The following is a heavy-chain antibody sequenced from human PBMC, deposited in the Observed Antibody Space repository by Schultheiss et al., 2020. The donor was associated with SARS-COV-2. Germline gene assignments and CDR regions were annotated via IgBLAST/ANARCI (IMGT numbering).Heavy chain of an antibody. CDR1: GFTFSNAW. CDR2: ISGSGGNT. D-gene: IGHD5-18*01. V-gene: IGHV3-23*01. CDR3: VKDVTGYSYDTYFDY. J-gene: IGHJ4*02. Sequence: GESLKISCAASGFTFSNAWMSWVRQAPGKGLEWVSSISGSGGNTYYGDSVKGRFTISRDNSKNTLYLQMSSLRAEDTAVYYCVKDVTGYSYDTYFDYWGQGTLVTVSS.